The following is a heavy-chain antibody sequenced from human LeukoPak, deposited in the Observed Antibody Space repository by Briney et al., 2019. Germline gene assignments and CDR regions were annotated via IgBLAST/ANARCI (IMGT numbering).Heavy chain of an antibody. CDR2: ISAYNGDT. CDR3: ARDRPSYGDYDY. J-gene: IGHJ4*02. D-gene: IGHD4-17*01. CDR1: GYTFTNYG. Sequence: ASVKVSCKASGYTFTNYGINWVRQAPGQGLEWMGWISAYNGDTIYAQKLQGRVTMTTDTSTSTAYMELRSLGSDDTAVYYCARDRPSYGDYDYWGQGTLVTVSS. V-gene: IGHV1-18*01.